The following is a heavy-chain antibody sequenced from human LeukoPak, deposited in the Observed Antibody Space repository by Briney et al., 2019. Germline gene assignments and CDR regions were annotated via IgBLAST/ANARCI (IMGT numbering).Heavy chain of an antibody. J-gene: IGHJ5*02. D-gene: IGHD4-11*01. CDR1: GGSISSGDYY. Sequence: SQTLSLTCTVSGGSISSGDYYWSWIRQPPGKGLEWIRYIYYSGSTYYNPSLKSRVTISVDTSKDQFSLKLSSVTAADTAVYYCARAPVTTPNWFDPWGQGTLVTVSS. V-gene: IGHV4-30-4*08. CDR3: ARAPVTTPNWFDP. CDR2: IYYSGST.